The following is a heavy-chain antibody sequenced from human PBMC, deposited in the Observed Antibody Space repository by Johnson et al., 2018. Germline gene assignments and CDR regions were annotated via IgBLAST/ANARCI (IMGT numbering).Heavy chain of an antibody. J-gene: IGHJ3*02. CDR1: GGSVNSSYNY. CDR2: IYYTGST. D-gene: IGHD2-2*01. Sequence: QVQLQESGPGLVKPSETLSLTCTVSGGSVNSSYNYWSWIRQAPGKGLEWIGYIYYTGSTKFNASLKSRVTISLDMSKNQFSLKLTSVTAADTAFYYLARRGVVGALRREALDIWGQGTMVTVSS. V-gene: IGHV4-61*01. CDR3: ARRGVVGALRREALDI.